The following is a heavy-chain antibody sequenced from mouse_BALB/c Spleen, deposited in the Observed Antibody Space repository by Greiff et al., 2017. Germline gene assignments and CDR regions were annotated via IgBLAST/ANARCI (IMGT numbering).Heavy chain of an antibody. J-gene: IGHJ4*01. V-gene: IGHV14-4*02. CDR2: IDPENGDT. D-gene: IGHD1-1*01. CDR1: GFNIKDYY. Sequence: EVKLQESGAELVRSGASVKLSCTASGFNIKDYYMHWVKQRPEQGLEWIGWIDPENGDTEYAPKFQGKATMTADTSSNTAYLQLSSLTSEDTAVYYCGGSSYAMDYWGQGTSVTVSS. CDR3: GGSSYAMDY.